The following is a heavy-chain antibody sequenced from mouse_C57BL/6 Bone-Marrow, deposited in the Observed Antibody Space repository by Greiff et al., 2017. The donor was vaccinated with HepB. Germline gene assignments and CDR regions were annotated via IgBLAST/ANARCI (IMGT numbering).Heavy chain of an antibody. J-gene: IGHJ3*01. CDR3: VKAVSSGSSYTWFAY. D-gene: IGHD1-1*01. CDR1: GFTFNDYQ. Sequence: EVQRVESGGGLVQPGASLRLSCAASGFTFNDYQMSWVRQAPGKAPEWLALIRNKANGYTTEYTASGKGRFTISRDNSQNILYLQMNTLRAEDSATYYCVKAVSSGSSYTWFAYWGQGTLVTVSA. CDR2: IRNKANGYTT. V-gene: IGHV7-4*01.